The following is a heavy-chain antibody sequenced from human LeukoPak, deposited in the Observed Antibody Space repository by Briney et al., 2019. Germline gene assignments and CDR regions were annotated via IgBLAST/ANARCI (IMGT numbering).Heavy chain of an antibody. Sequence: PSQTLSLTCTVSGGSIGSGGYYWSWIRQHPGKGLEWIGYIYYSGSTYYNPSLKSRVTISVDTFKNQFPLKLSSVTAADTAVYYCARAPSDFWSGYYTSPFDYWGQGTLVTVSS. CDR3: ARAPSDFWSGYYTSPFDY. D-gene: IGHD3-3*01. CDR1: GGSIGSGGYY. CDR2: IYYSGST. J-gene: IGHJ4*02. V-gene: IGHV4-31*03.